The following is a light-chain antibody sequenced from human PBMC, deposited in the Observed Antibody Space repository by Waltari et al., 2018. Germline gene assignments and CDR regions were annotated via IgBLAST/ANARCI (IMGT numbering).Light chain of an antibody. CDR1: QSVDTY. CDR2: DAS. J-gene: IGKJ4*01. CDR3: QQRHSWPLT. Sequence: EIVLTQSPDTLSLSPGEKATLSCRASQSVDTYLGWYQQKPGQAPRLIISDASTRATGIPARFCGSGSGTDFTLTISSLEPEDFALYYCQQRHSWPLTFGGGTKVEVK. V-gene: IGKV3-11*01.